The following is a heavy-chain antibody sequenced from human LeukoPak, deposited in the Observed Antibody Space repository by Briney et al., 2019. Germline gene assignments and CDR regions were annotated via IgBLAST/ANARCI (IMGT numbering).Heavy chain of an antibody. V-gene: IGHV3-7*01. CDR3: TRDTGCSGGTCYSFYDS. CDR1: GFTFSTYW. J-gene: IGHJ4*02. D-gene: IGHD2-15*01. Sequence: PGGSLRLSCAASGFTFSTYWMTWVRQAPGKGLEWVANIKEDGSEKYYVDSVKGRFTISRDNAKNSLYLQMNTLRAEDTAVNYCTRDTGCSGGTCYSFYDSWGQGTLVTVSS. CDR2: IKEDGSEK.